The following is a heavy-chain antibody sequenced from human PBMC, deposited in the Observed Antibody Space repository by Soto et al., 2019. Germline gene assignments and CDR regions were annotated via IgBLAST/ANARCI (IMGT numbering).Heavy chain of an antibody. D-gene: IGHD6-6*01. V-gene: IGHV3-33*01. Sequence: GGSLRLSCAASGFTFSSYGMHWVRQAPGKGLEWVAVIWYDGSNKYYADSVKGRFTISRDNSKNTLYLQMNSLRAEDTAVYYCARESIAARPTGFDPWGQGTLVTVSS. CDR1: GFTFSSYG. CDR2: IWYDGSNK. CDR3: ARESIAARPTGFDP. J-gene: IGHJ5*02.